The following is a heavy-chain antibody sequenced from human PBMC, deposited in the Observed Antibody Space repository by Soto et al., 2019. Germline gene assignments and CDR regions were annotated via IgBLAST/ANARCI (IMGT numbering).Heavy chain of an antibody. CDR3: ARIYCSGGSCYHFDY. D-gene: IGHD2-15*01. J-gene: IGHJ4*02. CDR2: IYYSGST. Sequence: QLQLQESGPGLVKPSETLSLTCTVSGGSISSSSYYWGWIRQPPGKVLEWIGSIYYSGSTYYNPTLESRVTISGDTSKNQFSLKLSSVTAADTAVYYCARIYCSGGSCYHFDYWGQGTLVTVSS. V-gene: IGHV4-39*01. CDR1: GGSISSSSYY.